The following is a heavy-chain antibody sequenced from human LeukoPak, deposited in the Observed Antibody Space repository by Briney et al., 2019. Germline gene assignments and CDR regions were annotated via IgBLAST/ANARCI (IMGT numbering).Heavy chain of an antibody. CDR2: MNPNSGNT. J-gene: IGHJ5*02. CDR3: ARVEYSSSLGVDWFDP. Sequence: GASVNVSCKASGYTFTSYDINWVRQATGQGLEWMGWMNPNSGNTGYAQKFQGRVTITRNTSISTAYMELSSLRSEDTAVYYCARVEYSSSLGVDWFDPWGQGTLVTVSS. D-gene: IGHD6-6*01. V-gene: IGHV1-8*03. CDR1: GYTFTSYD.